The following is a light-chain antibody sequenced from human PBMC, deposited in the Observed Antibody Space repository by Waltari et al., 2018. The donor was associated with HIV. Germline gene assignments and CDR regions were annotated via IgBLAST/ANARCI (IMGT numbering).Light chain of an antibody. CDR2: SAS. CDR3: QQYGGSPPNT. V-gene: IGKV3-20*01. CDR1: QSVSSNY. J-gene: IGKJ3*01. Sequence: EIVLTQSPGTLSLSPGERATLSCRASQSVSSNYFAWYQQKPCQAPRLLIDSASSRSTGIPDRFIGSGSGTDFSLTISRLEPEDFAVYYCQQYGGSPPNTFGPGTKVDIK.